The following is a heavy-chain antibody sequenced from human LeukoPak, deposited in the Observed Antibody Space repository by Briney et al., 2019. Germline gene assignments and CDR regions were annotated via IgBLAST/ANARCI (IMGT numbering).Heavy chain of an antibody. CDR2: VSADGRTQ. CDR3: AREFGHNRWYFDY. CDR1: GFTFRTYS. J-gene: IGHJ4*02. V-gene: IGHV3-30*03. Sequence: GGSLRLSCAASGFTFRTYSIHWVRQAPGKGLEWVTVVSADGRTQLYSDSVKGRFTISRDNSLNTLHLQMNSLRTEDTAVYYCAREFGHNRWYFDYWGQGALVTVSS. D-gene: IGHD5-24*01.